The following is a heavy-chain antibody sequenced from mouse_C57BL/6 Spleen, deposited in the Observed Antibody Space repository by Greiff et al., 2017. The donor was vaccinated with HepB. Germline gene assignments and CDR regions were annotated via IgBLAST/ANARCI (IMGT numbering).Heavy chain of an antibody. CDR3: ARETAQATFYYAMDY. V-gene: IGHV1-82*01. J-gene: IGHJ4*01. Sequence: QVQLKESGPELVKPGASVKISCKASGYAFSSSWMNWVKQRPGKGLEWIGRIYPGDGDTNYNGKFKGKATLTADKSSSTAYMQLSSLTSEDSAVYFCARETAQATFYYAMDYWGQGTSVTVSS. CDR2: IYPGDGDT. D-gene: IGHD3-2*02. CDR1: GYAFSSSW.